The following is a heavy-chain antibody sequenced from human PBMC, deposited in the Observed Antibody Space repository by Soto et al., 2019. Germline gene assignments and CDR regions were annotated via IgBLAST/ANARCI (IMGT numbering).Heavy chain of an antibody. Sequence: GGSRRLSCAASGFTFSNAWMSWVRQALGKGPEWVGRIKSETDGGTTDYAAPVKGRFTISRDDSKNTLYLQMNSLKPEDTAVYYCTTDDGDGDPYYWGQGTLVTV. CDR3: TTDDGDGDPYY. V-gene: IGHV3-15*01. J-gene: IGHJ4*02. CDR2: IKSETDGGTT. CDR1: GFTFSNAW. D-gene: IGHD4-17*01.